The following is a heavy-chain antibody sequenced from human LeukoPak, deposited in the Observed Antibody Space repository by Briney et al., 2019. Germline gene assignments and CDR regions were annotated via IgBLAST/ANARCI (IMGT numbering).Heavy chain of an antibody. D-gene: IGHD3-10*01. V-gene: IGHV3-23*01. Sequence: GGSLRLSCAASGFTFSSYAMSWVRQAPGKGLEWVSAISGSGGSTYYADSVKGRFTNSRDNSKNTLYLQMNSLRAEDTAVYYCSLYGSGSYYYYYYGMDVWGQGTTVTVSS. CDR2: ISGSGGST. J-gene: IGHJ6*02. CDR3: SLYGSGSYYYYYYGMDV. CDR1: GFTFSSYA.